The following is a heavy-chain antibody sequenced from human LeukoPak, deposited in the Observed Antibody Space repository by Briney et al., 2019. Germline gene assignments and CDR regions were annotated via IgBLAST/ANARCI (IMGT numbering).Heavy chain of an antibody. V-gene: IGHV1-69*05. CDR1: GGTFSSYA. Sequence: SVKVSCKASGGTFSSYAISWVRQAPGQGLEWMGRIIPIFGTANYAQKFQGRVTITTGESTSTAYMELSSLRSEDTAVYYCARVFTMIVGGAFDIWGQGTMVTVSS. J-gene: IGHJ3*02. CDR3: ARVFTMIVGGAFDI. CDR2: IIPIFGTA. D-gene: IGHD3-22*01.